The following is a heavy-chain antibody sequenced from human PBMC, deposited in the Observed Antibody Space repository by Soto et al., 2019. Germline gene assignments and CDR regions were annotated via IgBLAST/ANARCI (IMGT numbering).Heavy chain of an antibody. D-gene: IGHD6-19*01. V-gene: IGHV3-74*01. CDR2: ISSDGSTT. CDR1: GFTFSSCW. J-gene: IGHJ4*02. Sequence: GGSLRLSCAASGFTFSSCWMHWVRQAPGKGLVWVSRISSDGSTTNYADFVKGRFTISRDNAKNTLYLQMNNLRAEDPAVSYFASLYSSAWARDYWGQGTLVTVSS. CDR3: ASLYSSAWARDY.